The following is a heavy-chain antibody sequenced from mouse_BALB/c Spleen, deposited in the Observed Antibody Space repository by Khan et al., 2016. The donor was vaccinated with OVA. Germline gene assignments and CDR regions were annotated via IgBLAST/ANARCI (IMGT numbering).Heavy chain of an antibody. Sequence: QVQLQQSGAELAKPGASVKMSCKASGYPFTTYWMHWVKQRPGKGLEWIGYIDTTTGYTEYNHKFKDKATLTTDKSSSQAYMPLSSLTSEDYAVYDGARRGLYGSFAYWGQGTLVTVSA. D-gene: IGHD1-1*02. CDR2: IDTTTGYT. CDR1: GYPFTTYW. CDR3: ARRGLYGSFAY. J-gene: IGHJ3*01. V-gene: IGHV1-7*01.